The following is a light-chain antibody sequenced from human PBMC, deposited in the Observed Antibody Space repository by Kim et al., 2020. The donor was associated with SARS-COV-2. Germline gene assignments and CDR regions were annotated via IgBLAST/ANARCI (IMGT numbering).Light chain of an antibody. V-gene: IGKV3-11*01. Sequence: SPGERATLCCRARQSVSSYLAWYQQKPGQAPRLLIYDASNRATGIPARFSGSGYGTDFTLTISILEPEDFAVYYCQQRSNRPPMTFGQGTRLEIK. J-gene: IGKJ5*01. CDR2: DAS. CDR1: QSVSSY. CDR3: QQRSNRPPMT.